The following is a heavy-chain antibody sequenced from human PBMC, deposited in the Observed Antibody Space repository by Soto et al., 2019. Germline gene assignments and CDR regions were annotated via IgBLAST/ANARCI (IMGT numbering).Heavy chain of an antibody. D-gene: IGHD1-26*01. Sequence: EVQLLESGGGLVQPGGSLRLSCAASGFTFSSYAMRWVRQAPGKGLEWVSAISGSGGSTYYADFVKGRFTISRDNSKNTLSLPLNSLSAEVTAVYYCASRGSGSYYAYWGQGTLVTVSS. CDR3: ASRGSGSYYAY. CDR1: GFTFSSYA. V-gene: IGHV3-23*01. J-gene: IGHJ4*02. CDR2: ISGSGGST.